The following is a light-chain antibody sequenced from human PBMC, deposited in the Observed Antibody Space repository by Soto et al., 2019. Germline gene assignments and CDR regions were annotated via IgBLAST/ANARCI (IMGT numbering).Light chain of an antibody. J-gene: IGKJ4*01. V-gene: IGKV4-1*01. CDR2: WAS. CDR3: QQYYSSPLT. CDR1: QSLLYSSNNKNY. Sequence: DIVMTQSPDSLAVSLGERATVNCKSSQSLLYSSNNKNYLAWYQQKPGQPPKMLIYWASSRESGVPDRFSGSGSGTDFTLTISSLQADDVAVYYCQQYYSSPLTFGGGTKVDIK.